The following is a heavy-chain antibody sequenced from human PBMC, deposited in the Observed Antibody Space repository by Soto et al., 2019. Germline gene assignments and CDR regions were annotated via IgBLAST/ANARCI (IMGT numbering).Heavy chain of an antibody. V-gene: IGHV4-59*02. CDR3: ARDLVMYSSPHSRNWFDP. Sequence: PSETLSLTCAVSGGSVGGHYWSWIRQHPGKGLEWIAYIYYSGSTNYTPSLKRRVTISVATSKNHFSLKLSSVTAAATAVYYCARDLVMYSSPHSRNWFDPWGQGTLVTVSS. J-gene: IGHJ5*02. CDR1: GGSVGGHY. CDR2: IYYSGST. D-gene: IGHD6-19*01.